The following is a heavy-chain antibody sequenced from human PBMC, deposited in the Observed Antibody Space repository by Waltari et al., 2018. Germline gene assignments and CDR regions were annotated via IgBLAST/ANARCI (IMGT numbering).Heavy chain of an antibody. Sequence: EVQLVESGGGLVQPGRSLRLSCTASGFTFGDYAMSWFRQAPGKGLEWVGFIRSKAYGGTTEDAASVKGRFTISRDDSKSIAYLQMNSLKTEDTAVYYCTRCVFDWSWYFDLWGRGTLVTVSS. D-gene: IGHD3-9*01. CDR2: IRSKAYGGTT. CDR1: GFTFGDYA. V-gene: IGHV3-49*03. J-gene: IGHJ2*01. CDR3: TRCVFDWSWYFDL.